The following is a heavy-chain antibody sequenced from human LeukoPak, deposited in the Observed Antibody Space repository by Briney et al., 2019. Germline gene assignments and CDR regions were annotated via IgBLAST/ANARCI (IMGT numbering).Heavy chain of an antibody. CDR3: SRGSSGYYYLGGYYFDY. CDR1: GFTFSSYS. J-gene: IGHJ4*02. Sequence: PGGSLRLSCAASGFTFSSYSMNWVRQAPGKGLEWVSSIRSSSSDIYYADSVKGRFTISRDNAKNSLYLQMNSLRAEDTAVYYCSRGSSGYYYLGGYYFDYWGQGTLVTVSS. D-gene: IGHD3-22*01. CDR2: IRSSSSDI. V-gene: IGHV3-21*01.